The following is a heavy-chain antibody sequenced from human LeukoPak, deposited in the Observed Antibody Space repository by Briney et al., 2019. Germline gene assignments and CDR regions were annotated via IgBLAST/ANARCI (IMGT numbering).Heavy chain of an antibody. CDR1: GFTFSSYW. CDR2: INSDGSST. J-gene: IGHJ4*02. Sequence: GGSLRLSCAASGFTFSSYWMHWVRQAPEKGLVWVSRINSDGSSTSYADSVKGRFTISRDNSKNTLYLQMNSLRAEDTAVYYCAKDQGGYNDYWGQGTLVTVSS. CDR3: AKDQGGYNDY. D-gene: IGHD3-10*01. V-gene: IGHV3-74*01.